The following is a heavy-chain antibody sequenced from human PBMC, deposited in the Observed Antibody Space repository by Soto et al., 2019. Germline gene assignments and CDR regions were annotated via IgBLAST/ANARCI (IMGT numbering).Heavy chain of an antibody. Sequence: SETLSLTCTVSDGSVSSGSYYWSWIRQPPGKGLEWIGYIYYSGSTNYNPSLKSRATISVDTSKNQFSLRLSSVSAADTAVYYCARGRITIFGVVNYYYGMDVWGQGTTVTVSS. D-gene: IGHD3-3*01. J-gene: IGHJ6*02. V-gene: IGHV4-61*01. CDR1: DGSVSSGSYY. CDR3: ARGRITIFGVVNYYYGMDV. CDR2: IYYSGST.